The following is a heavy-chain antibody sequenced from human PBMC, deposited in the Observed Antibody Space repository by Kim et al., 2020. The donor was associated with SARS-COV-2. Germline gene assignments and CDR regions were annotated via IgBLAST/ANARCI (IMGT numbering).Heavy chain of an antibody. CDR2: IKPDGSET. D-gene: IGHD6-6*01. V-gene: IGHV3-7*01. CDR1: GLAFNNNW. Sequence: GGSLRLSCAASGLAFNNNWMSWLRQTPGKGPEWVAHIKPDGSETYYGDSVKGRFTISRDNTTNSLFLQMNGLKVEDTAVYHCARPSITEGVDYWGQGTLVTVSS. J-gene: IGHJ4*02. CDR3: ARPSITEGVDY.